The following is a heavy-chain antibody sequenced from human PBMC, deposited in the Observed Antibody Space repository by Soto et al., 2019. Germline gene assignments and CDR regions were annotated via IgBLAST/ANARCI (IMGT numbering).Heavy chain of an antibody. Sequence: QVQLVESGGGVVQPGRSLRLSCAASGFTFSSYGMHWVRQAPGKGLEWVAVISYDGRNKYYADSVRGRFTISRDNSKKXLYXQMNSLRAEDTAVYYCAKDNCISTSCYRLYNWFDPWGQGTLVTVSS. CDR1: GFTFSSYG. V-gene: IGHV3-30*18. J-gene: IGHJ5*02. CDR3: AKDNCISTSCYRLYNWFDP. D-gene: IGHD2-2*01. CDR2: ISYDGRNK.